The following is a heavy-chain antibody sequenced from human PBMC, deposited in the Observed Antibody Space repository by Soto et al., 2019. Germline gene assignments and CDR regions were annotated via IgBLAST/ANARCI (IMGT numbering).Heavy chain of an antibody. CDR3: ARCYYDFWSGYSLDV. D-gene: IGHD3-3*01. CDR2: IIPIFGTA. Sequence: ASVKVSCKASGGTFSSYAISWVRQAPGQGLEWMGGIIPIFGTANYAQKFQGRVTMTRDTSTSTVYMELSSLRSEDTAVYYCARCYYDFWSGYSLDVWGQGTTVTVSS. V-gene: IGHV1-69*05. CDR1: GGTFSSYA. J-gene: IGHJ6*02.